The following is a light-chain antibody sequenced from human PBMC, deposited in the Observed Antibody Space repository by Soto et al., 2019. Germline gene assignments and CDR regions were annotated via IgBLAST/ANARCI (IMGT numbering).Light chain of an antibody. CDR3: QSYDSGLSTYV. V-gene: IGLV1-44*01. Sequence: QSVLTQSPSASGTPGQRVSISCSGSTSNIGTNTVSWYQHVPGTAPKLLIYSNNNRPSGIPDRFSGSKSDTSASLAIAGLQAEDEADYYCQSYDSGLSTYVFGTGTQLTVL. CDR2: SNN. J-gene: IGLJ1*01. CDR1: TSNIGTNT.